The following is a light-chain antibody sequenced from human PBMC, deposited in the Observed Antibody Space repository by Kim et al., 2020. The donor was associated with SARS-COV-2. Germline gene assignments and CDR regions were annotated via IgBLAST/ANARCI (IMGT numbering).Light chain of an antibody. Sequence: DIQMTQSPSTLSASVGDRVNVTCRASQSISTWLAWYQQKPGKAPKLLIYKASSLESGAPSSFSGSGSGTEFTLTISGLKPDDFATYYCQQYTTYPYTFGQGTKLEIK. J-gene: IGKJ2*01. CDR1: QSISTW. CDR2: KAS. CDR3: QQYTTYPYT. V-gene: IGKV1-5*03.